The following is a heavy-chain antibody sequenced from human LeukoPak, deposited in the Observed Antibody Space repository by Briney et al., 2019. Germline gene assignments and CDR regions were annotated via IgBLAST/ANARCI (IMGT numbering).Heavy chain of an antibody. V-gene: IGHV4-34*01. CDR2: INHSGST. D-gene: IGHD6-19*01. CDR3: ARHEFGSGCHH. Sequence: SETLSLTCTVSGGSISGYYWSWIRQPPGKGLEWIGEINHSGSTNYNPSLKSRVTISVDTSKNQFSLKLSSVTAADTAVYYCARHEFGSGCHHWGQGTLVTVSS. J-gene: IGHJ5*02. CDR1: GGSISGYY.